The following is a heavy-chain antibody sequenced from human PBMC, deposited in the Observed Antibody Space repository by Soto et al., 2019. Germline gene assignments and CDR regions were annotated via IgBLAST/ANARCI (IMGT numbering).Heavy chain of an antibody. CDR1: GYSFTSYW. V-gene: IGHV5-10-1*01. J-gene: IGHJ6*02. CDR3: AGLRPAAAGRPYYYYYGMDV. CDR2: IDPSDSYT. D-gene: IGHD6-13*01. Sequence: GESLKISCKGSGYSFTSYWISWVRQMPGKGLEWMGRIDPSDSYTNYSPSFQGHVTISADKSISTAYLQWSSLKASDTAMYYCAGLRPAAAGRPYYYYYGMDVWGQGTTVTVSS.